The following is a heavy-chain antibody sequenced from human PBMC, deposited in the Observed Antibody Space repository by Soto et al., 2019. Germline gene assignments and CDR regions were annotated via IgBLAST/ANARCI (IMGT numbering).Heavy chain of an antibody. Sequence: ASVKVSCKASGGTFSSYTISWVRQAPGQGLEWMGRIIPILGIANYAQKFQGRVTITADKSTSTAYMELSSLRSEDTAVYYCARDYRGYSGYDPRHYYYYMDVWGKGTTVTVSS. J-gene: IGHJ6*03. CDR1: GGTFSSYT. D-gene: IGHD5-12*01. V-gene: IGHV1-69*04. CDR3: ARDYRGYSGYDPRHYYYYMDV. CDR2: IIPILGIA.